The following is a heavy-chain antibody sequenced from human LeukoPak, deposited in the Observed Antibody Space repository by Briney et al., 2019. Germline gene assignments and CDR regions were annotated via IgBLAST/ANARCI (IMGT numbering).Heavy chain of an antibody. Sequence: GGSLRLSCSASGFTFRNYGMHWVRKAPGKGLEYVSTISSYGGSTYYADLVKGRFTISRDNSKNTLYLQMSSLRAEDTAVYYCVKDLYSYSFDYWGQGTLVTVSS. J-gene: IGHJ4*02. V-gene: IGHV3-64D*09. CDR2: ISSYGGST. CDR3: VKDLYSYSFDY. D-gene: IGHD2-8*01. CDR1: GFTFRNYG.